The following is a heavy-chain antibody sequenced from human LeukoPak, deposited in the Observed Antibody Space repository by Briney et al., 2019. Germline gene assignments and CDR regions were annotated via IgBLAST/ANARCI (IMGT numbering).Heavy chain of an antibody. D-gene: IGHD1-14*01. Sequence: SETLSLTCTVSGGSISNDNYYWNWIRRPPGKELQWIGRISYTGSTFYNPSLKSRVTISVDTSKNHFSLELTSVTAADTAVYYCARRSIPAEGSFDPWGQGTLVTVSS. CDR3: ARRSIPAEGSFDP. J-gene: IGHJ5*02. CDR2: ISYTGST. CDR1: GGSISNDNYY. V-gene: IGHV4-39*01.